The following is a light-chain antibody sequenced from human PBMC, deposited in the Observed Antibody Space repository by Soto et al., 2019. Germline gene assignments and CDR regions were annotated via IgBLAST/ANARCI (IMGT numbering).Light chain of an antibody. V-gene: IGKV3-11*01. Sequence: EIVLTQSPATLSLSPGERATLSCRASQSVSVYLAWYQQKRGQAPRLLIYEASNRATGIPVRFSGSGSGTDFTLTISSLEPEDFAVYYCQQRSNGVTFGPGTKVDFK. CDR3: QQRSNGVT. J-gene: IGKJ3*01. CDR1: QSVSVY. CDR2: EAS.